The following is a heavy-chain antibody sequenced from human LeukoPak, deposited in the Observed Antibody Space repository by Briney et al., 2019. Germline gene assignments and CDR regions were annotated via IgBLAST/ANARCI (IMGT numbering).Heavy chain of an antibody. CDR1: GFTFSSYA. CDR3: ARGGYDSSGYPDY. Sequence: GGSLRLSCAASGFTFSSYAMHWVRQAPGKGLEWVAVISYDGSNKYYADSVKGRFTISRDNSKNTLYLQMNSLRAEDTAVYYCARGGYDSSGYPDYWGQGTLVTVSS. D-gene: IGHD3-22*01. V-gene: IGHV3-30-3*01. CDR2: ISYDGSNK. J-gene: IGHJ4*02.